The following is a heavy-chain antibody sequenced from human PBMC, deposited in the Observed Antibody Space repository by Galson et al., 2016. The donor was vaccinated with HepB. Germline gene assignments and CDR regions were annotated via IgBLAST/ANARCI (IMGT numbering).Heavy chain of an antibody. D-gene: IGHD2-15*01. CDR1: GFTSNMYA. Sequence: SLRLSCAGSGFTSNMYAMTWVRQAPGKGLEWVSGIPGSGGSTHYADSVKGRFTISRDNSKNTVYLQMTSMRADDTAVYYCAKGFCSGGTCSSRDFYYGMDVWGQGTTVTVSS. CDR2: IPGSGGST. CDR3: AKGFCSGGTCSSRDFYYGMDV. V-gene: IGHV3-23*01. J-gene: IGHJ6*02.